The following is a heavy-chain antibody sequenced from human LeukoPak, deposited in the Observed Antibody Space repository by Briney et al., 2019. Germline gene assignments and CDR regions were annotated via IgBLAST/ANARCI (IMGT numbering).Heavy chain of an antibody. CDR1: GFTFSSYG. J-gene: IGHJ4*02. D-gene: IGHD2-2*03. CDR2: ISYDGSNK. Sequence: GGSLRLSCVASGFTFSSYGMHWVRQAPGKGLEWVAVISYDGSNKYYADSVKGRFTISRDNSKNTLYLQMNSLRAEDTAVYYCVGLDFDYWGQGTLVTVSS. CDR3: VGLDFDY. V-gene: IGHV3-30*03.